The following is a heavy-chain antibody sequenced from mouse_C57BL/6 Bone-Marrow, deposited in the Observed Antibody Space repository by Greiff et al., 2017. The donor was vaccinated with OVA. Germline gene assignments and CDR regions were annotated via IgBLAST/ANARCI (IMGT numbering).Heavy chain of an antibody. J-gene: IGHJ2*01. Sequence: DVQLVESGGGLVKPGGSLKLSCAASGFTFSSYAMSWVRQTPEKRLEWVATISDGGSYTYYPDNVKGRFTISRDNAKNNLYLQMSHLKSEDTAMYYCARPTVVGFDYWGQGTTLTVSS. D-gene: IGHD1-1*01. CDR3: ARPTVVGFDY. CDR1: GFTFSSYA. V-gene: IGHV5-4*01. CDR2: ISDGGSYT.